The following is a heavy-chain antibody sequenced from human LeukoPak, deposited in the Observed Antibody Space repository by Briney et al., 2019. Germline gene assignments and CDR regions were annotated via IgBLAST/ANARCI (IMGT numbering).Heavy chain of an antibody. CDR3: TRGSGRFEF. CDR2: IRAKAYGGTT. J-gene: IGHJ4*02. CDR1: GFIFGDFP. Sequence: PGGSLRLSCAGSGFIFGDFPMTWVRQAPGKGLEWVGYIRAKAYGGTTEYAASVKGRLTISRDDSKRIAYLQMDSLQTEDTGIYYCTRGSGRFEFWGQGALVTVSS. V-gene: IGHV3-49*04. D-gene: IGHD2-15*01.